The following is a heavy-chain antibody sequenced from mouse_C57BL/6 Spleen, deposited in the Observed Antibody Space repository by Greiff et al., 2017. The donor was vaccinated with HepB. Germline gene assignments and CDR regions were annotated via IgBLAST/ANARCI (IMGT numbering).Heavy chain of an antibody. Sequence: QVQLQQPGAELVRPGSSVKLSCKASGYTFTSYWMHWVKQRPIQGLEWIGNIDPSDSETHYNQKFKDKATLTVDKSASTAYMQLSSLTSEDSAVYCGARANWDWYFDVWGTGTTVTVSS. CDR2: IDPSDSET. CDR3: ARANWDWYFDV. CDR1: GYTFTSYW. D-gene: IGHD4-1*01. V-gene: IGHV1-52*01. J-gene: IGHJ1*03.